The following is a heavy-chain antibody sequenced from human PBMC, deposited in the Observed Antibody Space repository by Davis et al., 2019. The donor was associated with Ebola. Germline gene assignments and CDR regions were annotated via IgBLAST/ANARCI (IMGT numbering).Heavy chain of an antibody. J-gene: IGHJ5*02. CDR1: GFTFSSYE. CDR2: INHSGST. Sequence: GSLRLSCAASGFTFSSYEMNWVRQPPGKGLEWIGEINHSGSTNYNPSLKSRVTISVDTSKNQFSLKLSSVTAADTAVYYCARVVPTSMIVVPWGQGTLVTVSS. D-gene: IGHD3-22*01. V-gene: IGHV4-34*01. CDR3: ARVVPTSMIVVP.